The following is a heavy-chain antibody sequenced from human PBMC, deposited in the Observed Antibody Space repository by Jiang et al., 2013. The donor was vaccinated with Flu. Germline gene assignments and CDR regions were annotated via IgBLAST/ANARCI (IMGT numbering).Heavy chain of an antibody. CDR1: GGSISSGGYY. Sequence: GSGLVKPSQTLSLTCTVSGGSISSGGYYWSWIRQHPGKGLEWIGYIYYSGSTYYNPSLKSRVTISVDTSKNQFSLKLSSVTAADTAVYYCARSNLMDSSGYYSTAFDIWGQGTMVTVSS. V-gene: IGHV4-31*03. CDR2: IYYSGST. CDR3: ARSNLMDSSGYYSTAFDI. D-gene: IGHD3-22*01. J-gene: IGHJ3*02.